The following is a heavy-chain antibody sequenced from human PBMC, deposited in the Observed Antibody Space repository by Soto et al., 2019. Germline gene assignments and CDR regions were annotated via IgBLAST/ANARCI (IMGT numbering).Heavy chain of an antibody. V-gene: IGHV1-69*01. CDR1: GGTFDHAA. CDR3: ARQIFAADY. J-gene: IGHJ4*02. D-gene: IGHD3-9*01. CDR2: INPMFNST. Sequence: QVQLVQSGAEVKKPGSSVKVSCEAPGGTFDHAAITWVRQAPGQGLEWMGGINPMFNSTHYAQKFQGRVTITADAATSTAFMELRRLRSDDTAVYYCARQIFAADYWGRGTLLVVSS.